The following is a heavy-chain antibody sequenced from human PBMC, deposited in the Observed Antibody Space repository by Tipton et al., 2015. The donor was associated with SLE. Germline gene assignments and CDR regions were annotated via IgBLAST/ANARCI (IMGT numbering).Heavy chain of an antibody. CDR2: IKQDGSEK. D-gene: IGHD3-10*01. Sequence: VQLVQSGGGLVQPGGSLRLSCAASGFTFSSYWMSWVRQAPGKGLEWVANIKQDGSEKYYVDSVKGRFTISRDNAKNSLYLQMNSLRAEDTAVYYCASPPYYGSGSYRPYWYFDLWGRGTLVTVSS. CDR1: GFTFSSYW. CDR3: ASPPYYGSGSYRPYWYFDL. J-gene: IGHJ2*01. V-gene: IGHV3-7*01.